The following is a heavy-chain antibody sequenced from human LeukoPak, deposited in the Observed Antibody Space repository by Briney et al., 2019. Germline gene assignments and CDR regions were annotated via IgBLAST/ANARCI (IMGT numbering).Heavy chain of an antibody. J-gene: IGHJ4*02. Sequence: SETLSLTCTVSGGSISSSSYYWGWIRQPPGKGLEWIGSIYYSGSTYYNPSLKSRVTISVDTSKNQFSLKLSSVTAAATAVYYCARDWQWLVIDYWGQGTLVTVSS. D-gene: IGHD6-19*01. CDR2: IYYSGST. CDR1: GGSISSSSYY. CDR3: ARDWQWLVIDY. V-gene: IGHV4-39*02.